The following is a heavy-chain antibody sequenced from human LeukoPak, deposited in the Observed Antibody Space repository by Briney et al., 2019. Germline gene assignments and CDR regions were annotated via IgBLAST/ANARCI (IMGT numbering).Heavy chain of an antibody. V-gene: IGHV3-30*18. CDR1: GFTFNFYG. CDR2: ISSDGSGT. D-gene: IGHD3-22*01. CDR3: GKDYDSSGYYISADY. Sequence: GGSLRLSCAASGFTFNFYGMHWVRQAPGKGLEWVASISSDGSGTYYVDSVKGRFTISRDNSKNTLYLQMNSLRTEDTAVYYCGKDYDSSGYYISADYWGQGTLVTVSS. J-gene: IGHJ4*02.